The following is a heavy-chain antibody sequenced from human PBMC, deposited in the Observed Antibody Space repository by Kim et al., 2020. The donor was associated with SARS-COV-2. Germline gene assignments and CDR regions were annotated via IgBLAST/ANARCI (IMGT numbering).Heavy chain of an antibody. V-gene: IGHV1-2*06. CDR3: ARDGHKYYLDV. CDR2: ITPSSGST. Sequence: ASVKVSCNASGYSFTGYYLHWVRQAPGQGLEWMGRITPSSGSTNYAQRFQGRVTMTRDTSTSTAYLELSSLTSDDTAKYFCARDGHKYYLDVLGKWTPIT. J-gene: IGHJ6*03. CDR1: GYSFTGYY.